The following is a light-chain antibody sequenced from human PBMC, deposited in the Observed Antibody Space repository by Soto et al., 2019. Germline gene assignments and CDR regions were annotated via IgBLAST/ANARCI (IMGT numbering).Light chain of an antibody. CDR2: AAP. CDR3: QQADSFPHT. Sequence: DIQMTQSPSSVSASVGDRVTITCRASQGIGSWLAWYQQKPGKAPNLLIYAAPSLQSGVPSRFSGSGSGTDFTLTISSLHPEDFATYYCQQADSFPHTFGGGTKVDIK. CDR1: QGIGSW. J-gene: IGKJ4*01. V-gene: IGKV1D-12*01.